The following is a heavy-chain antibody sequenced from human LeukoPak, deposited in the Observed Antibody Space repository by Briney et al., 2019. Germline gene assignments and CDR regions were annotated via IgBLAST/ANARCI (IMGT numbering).Heavy chain of an antibody. CDR1: GFSISTYG. CDR2: ISHDGSEK. CDR3: AKDLYFDP. Sequence: PGGSLRLSCAASGFSISTYGMHWVRPAPGKGLEWVAMISHDGSEKYYVDSAKGRFTISRDNSKNTLYLQMNSLRGEDTAMYYCAKDLYFDPWGQGTLVTVSS. V-gene: IGHV3-30*18. J-gene: IGHJ5*02.